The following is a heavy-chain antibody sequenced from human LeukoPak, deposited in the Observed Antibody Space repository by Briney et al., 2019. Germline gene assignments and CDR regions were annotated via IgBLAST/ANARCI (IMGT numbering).Heavy chain of an antibody. Sequence: ASVKVSCKASGYTFTGYYMHWVRQAPGQGLEWMGWINPNSGGTNYAQKFQGRVTMTRDTSISTAYMELSRLRSDDTAVYCCARGIDDYSNYEALDYWGQGTLVTVSS. D-gene: IGHD4-11*01. CDR2: INPNSGGT. V-gene: IGHV1-2*02. J-gene: IGHJ4*02. CDR3: ARGIDDYSNYEALDY. CDR1: GYTFTGYY.